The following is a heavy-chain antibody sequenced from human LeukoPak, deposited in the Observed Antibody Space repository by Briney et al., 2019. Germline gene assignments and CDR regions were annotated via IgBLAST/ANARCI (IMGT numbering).Heavy chain of an antibody. Sequence: ASVRVSCKTSGYTFTDYYIHWVRQAPGQGLEWMGWINTKTGRTSFARTFQGRVTLTRDPSITTVYMDMAWLTSEDTAIYFCARADFIDAGPYVIAPWGQGTLVTVSS. V-gene: IGHV1-2*02. CDR3: ARADFIDAGPYVIAP. J-gene: IGHJ5*02. D-gene: IGHD3-3*01. CDR2: INTKTGRT. CDR1: GYTFTDYY.